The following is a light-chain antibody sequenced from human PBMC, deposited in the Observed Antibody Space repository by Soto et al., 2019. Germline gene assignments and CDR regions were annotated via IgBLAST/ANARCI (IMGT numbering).Light chain of an antibody. CDR3: HQYYGSPYS. CDR2: DES. Sequence: DIAMTQSPDSLVVSLGERATINCKSGRTVLSTADNQNFLAWYQQRPGQPPKLLIYDESTRAPGVPDRFIGSGSATEFTLTVAGLQPEDVAVYYCHQYYGSPYSFGQGTRLEI. CDR1: RTVLSTADNQNF. V-gene: IGKV4-1*01. J-gene: IGKJ2*01.